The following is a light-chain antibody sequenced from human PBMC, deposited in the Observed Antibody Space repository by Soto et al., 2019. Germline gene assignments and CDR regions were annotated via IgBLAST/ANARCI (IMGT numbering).Light chain of an antibody. J-gene: IGLJ2*01. CDR3: SSYTNTKTLVI. V-gene: IGLV2-14*01. CDR1: NSDIGRYKF. Sequence: QSVLTQPASVSGSPGQSITISCTGTNSDIGRYKFVSWFQQHPGKAPKLMIFEGTNRPSGVSNRFSGSKSGNTASLTISGLQAEDEAIDFCSSYTNTKTLVIFGGGTKLTVL. CDR2: EGT.